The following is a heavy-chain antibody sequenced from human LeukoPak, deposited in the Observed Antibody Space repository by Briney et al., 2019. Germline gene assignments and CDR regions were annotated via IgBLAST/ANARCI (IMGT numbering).Heavy chain of an antibody. CDR1: GGSFSGYY. CDR3: ARTRGYSGYDYGDYYYYMDV. D-gene: IGHD5-12*01. V-gene: IGHV4-34*01. Sequence: SETLSLTCAVYGGSFSGYYWSWIRQPPGKGLEWIGEINHSGSTNYNTSLKSRVTISVDTSKNQFSLKLSSVTAADTAVYYCARTRGYSGYDYGDYYYYMDVWGKGTTVTVSS. J-gene: IGHJ6*03. CDR2: INHSGST.